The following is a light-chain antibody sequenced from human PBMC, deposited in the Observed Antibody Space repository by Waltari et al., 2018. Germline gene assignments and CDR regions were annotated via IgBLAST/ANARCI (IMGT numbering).Light chain of an antibody. CDR3: QTGGHGTWV. J-gene: IGLJ3*02. CDR1: SGHSSNV. CDR2: VNSDGSH. Sequence: QLVLTQSPSASASLGASVKLTCTLSSGHSSNVIAWLQQQPEKGPLYLMKVNSDGSHSKGDEIPDRFSGSSSGTGRYLTISSLQSEDEADYYCQTGGHGTWVFGGGTKLTVL. V-gene: IGLV4-69*01.